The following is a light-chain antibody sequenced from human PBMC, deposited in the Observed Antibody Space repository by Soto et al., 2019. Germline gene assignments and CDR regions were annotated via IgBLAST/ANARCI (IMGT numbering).Light chain of an antibody. CDR1: HDISDS. J-gene: IGKJ4*02. Sequence: DIQMTQSPSSLSASVGDRVTITCQASHDISDSLNWYQQKPGKAPNLVIFGASNLETGVPSRFSGSESGTDFTLIISSLQPEDIATYYCQQYDERPLTFGGGTNVEIK. V-gene: IGKV1-33*01. CDR3: QQYDERPLT. CDR2: GAS.